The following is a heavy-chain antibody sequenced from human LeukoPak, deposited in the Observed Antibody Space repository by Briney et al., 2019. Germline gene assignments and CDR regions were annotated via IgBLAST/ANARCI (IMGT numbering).Heavy chain of an antibody. V-gene: IGHV3-15*01. D-gene: IGHD1-20*01. CDR3: TTRLGPGSITGTTRVEGGNAFDI. CDR2: IKSKTDGGTT. J-gene: IGHJ3*02. Sequence: GGSLRLSCAASGFTFSNAWMSWVRQAPGKGLEWVGRIKSKTDGGTTDYAAPVKGRFTISRDDSKNTLYLQMNSLKTEDTAVYYCTTRLGPGSITGTTRVEGGNAFDIWGQGTMVTVSS. CDR1: GFTFSNAW.